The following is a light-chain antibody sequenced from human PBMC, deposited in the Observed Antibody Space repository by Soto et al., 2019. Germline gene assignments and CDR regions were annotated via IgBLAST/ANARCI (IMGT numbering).Light chain of an antibody. V-gene: IGLV4-60*02. J-gene: IGLJ1*01. CDR3: ETWDSNTYV. CDR1: SGHSSYI. CDR2: LEGSGSY. Sequence: QPVLTQSSSASASLGSSVSLTYTLSSGHSSYIIAWHQQQPGKAPRYLMKLEGSGSYNKGSGVPDRFSGSSSGADRYLTISNLQFEDEADYYCETWDSNTYVFGTGTKVTVL.